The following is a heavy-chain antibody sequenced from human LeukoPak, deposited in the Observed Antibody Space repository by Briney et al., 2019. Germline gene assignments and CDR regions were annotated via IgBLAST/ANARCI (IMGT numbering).Heavy chain of an antibody. CDR3: ARDRTASDY. V-gene: IGHV3-21*01. D-gene: IGHD4-17*01. CDR1: GFTFSSYN. CDR2: ISTSSSYI. Sequence: PGGSLRLSCAASGFTFSSYNMNWVRQAPGKGLEWVSSISTSSSYIYYADSVKGRFTISRDNAKNSLYLQMNSLRAEDTAVYYCARDRTASDYWGQGTLVTVSS. J-gene: IGHJ4*02.